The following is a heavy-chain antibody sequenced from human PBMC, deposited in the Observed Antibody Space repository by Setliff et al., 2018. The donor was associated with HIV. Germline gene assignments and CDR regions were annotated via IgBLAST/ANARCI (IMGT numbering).Heavy chain of an antibody. CDR2: VDPENHET. Sequence: GASVKVSCKASGYTFTDYYIHWVQQVPGKGLEWMGRVDPENHETMYAERFQGRVTITADTPSDTAYMELNSLKSEDTAIYFCVAGTFSWGQGTLVTVSS. CDR1: GYTFTDYY. D-gene: IGHD1-1*01. V-gene: IGHV1-69-2*01. CDR3: VAGTFS. J-gene: IGHJ5*02.